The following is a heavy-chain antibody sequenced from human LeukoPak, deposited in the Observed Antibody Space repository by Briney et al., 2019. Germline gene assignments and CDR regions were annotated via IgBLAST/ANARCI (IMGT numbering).Heavy chain of an antibody. CDR3: ARETAHYYDSSGYIGD. J-gene: IGHJ4*02. V-gene: IGHV3-74*01. CDR1: GFTFSSHW. D-gene: IGHD3-22*01. CDR2: INSDWSST. Sequence: PGGSLTLSCAASGFTFSSHWMHWVRQAPAKGLVWVSRINSDWSSTSYADSVQGRFTISRDNAKNTLYLQMNSLRAEDTAVYYCARETAHYYDSSGYIGDWGQGSLVTVSS.